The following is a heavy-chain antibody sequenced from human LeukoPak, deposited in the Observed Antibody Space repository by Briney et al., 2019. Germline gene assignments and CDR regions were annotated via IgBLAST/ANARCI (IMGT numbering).Heavy chain of an antibody. CDR2: ISSSGSTI. V-gene: IGHV3-48*03. D-gene: IGHD2-2*01. CDR3: ASPRGCSSTSCP. J-gene: IGHJ5*02. CDR1: GFTFSSYE. Sequence: GGSLRLSCAASGFTFSSYEMNWVRQAPGKGLEWGSYISSSGSTIYYADSVKGRFTISRDNAKNSLYLQMNSLRAEDTAVYYCASPRGCSSTSCPWGQGTLVTVSS.